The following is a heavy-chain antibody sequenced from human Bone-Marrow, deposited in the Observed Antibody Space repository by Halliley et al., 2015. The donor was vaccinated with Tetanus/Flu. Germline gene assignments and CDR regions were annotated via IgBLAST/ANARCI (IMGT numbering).Heavy chain of an antibody. CDR3: AGGTGWMPDD. D-gene: IGHD2-2*01. CDR2: IYYSGNT. V-gene: IGHV4-59*01. CDR1: GDSMSGYY. J-gene: IGHJ4*02. Sequence: TLFLTCSVSGDSMSGYYWNWIRQPPGKGLEWIGLIYYSGNTNYNPSLKSRVTISVDTSKSQFSLNLNSVTAADTAVCYCAGGTGWMPDDWGQGTLVTVSS.